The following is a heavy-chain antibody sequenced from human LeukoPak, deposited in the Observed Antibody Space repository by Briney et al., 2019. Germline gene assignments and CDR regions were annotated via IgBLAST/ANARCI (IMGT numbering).Heavy chain of an antibody. V-gene: IGHV1-69*05. CDR2: IIPIFGTA. CDR1: GGTFSSYA. Sequence: ASVKVSCKASGGTFSSYAINWVRQAPGQGLEWMGGIIPIFGTANYAQKFQGRVTITTDESTSTAYMDLSSLRSEDTAVYYCAREVPDSSGYYPLGHDAFDIWGQGTMVTVSS. D-gene: IGHD3-22*01. CDR3: AREVPDSSGYYPLGHDAFDI. J-gene: IGHJ3*02.